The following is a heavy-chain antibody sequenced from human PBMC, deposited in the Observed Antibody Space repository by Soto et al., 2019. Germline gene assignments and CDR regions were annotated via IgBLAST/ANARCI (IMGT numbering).Heavy chain of an antibody. D-gene: IGHD6-13*01. Sequence: GESLKISCKGSGYSFTSYWIGWVRQMPGKGLEWMGIIYPGDSDTRYSPSFQGQVTISADKSISTAYLQWSSLKASDTAMYYCAGRLAAAGNYSYYGMDVWGRGTTVTVSS. V-gene: IGHV5-51*01. J-gene: IGHJ6*04. CDR3: AGRLAAAGNYSYYGMDV. CDR1: GYSFTSYW. CDR2: IYPGDSDT.